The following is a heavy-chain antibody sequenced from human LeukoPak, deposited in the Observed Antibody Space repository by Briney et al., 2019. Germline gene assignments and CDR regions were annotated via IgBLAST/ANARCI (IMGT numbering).Heavy chain of an antibody. V-gene: IGHV4-30-4*01. Sequence: PSQTLSLTRTVSGGSISSGDYYWSWIRQPPGKGLEWIGYIYYSGSTYYNPSLKSRVTISVDTSKNQFSLKLSSVTAADTAVYYCASDSYYYDSSGLSAFDIWGQGTMVTVSS. CDR2: IYYSGST. D-gene: IGHD3-22*01. J-gene: IGHJ3*02. CDR1: GGSISSGDYY. CDR3: ASDSYYYDSSGLSAFDI.